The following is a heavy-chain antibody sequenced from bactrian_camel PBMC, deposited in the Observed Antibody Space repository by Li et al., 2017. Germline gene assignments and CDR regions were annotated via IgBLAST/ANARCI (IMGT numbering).Heavy chain of an antibody. Sequence: DVQLVESGGGLVQPGGSLRLSCAASGFAFSSYAMNWVRQAPGKGLEWVSAIRFDSDNTYYADSVKGRFTISKDNAKNTLYLQMNSLKTEDTAVYCCATVWTIATMQRYNYWGQGTQVT. CDR3: ATVWTIATMQRYNY. V-gene: IGHV3S31*01. CDR1: GFAFSSYA. J-gene: IGHJ4*01. CDR2: IRFDSDNT. D-gene: IGHD4*01.